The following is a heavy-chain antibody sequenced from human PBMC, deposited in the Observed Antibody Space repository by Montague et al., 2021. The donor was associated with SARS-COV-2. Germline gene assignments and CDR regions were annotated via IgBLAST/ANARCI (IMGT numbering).Heavy chain of an antibody. CDR3: ARAVVRAKTATIES. V-gene: IGHV4-59*01. CDR1: GGSISNYF. Sequence: SETLSLTCTVSGGSISNYFWGWIRQPPGKGLEWVGYMHSTGSTAYNPSLKRRVIISVDTSKTQISLKLSSVSAADTALYFCARAVVRAKTATIESWGQGTLVTVSS. CDR2: MHSTGST. D-gene: IGHD2-15*01. J-gene: IGHJ4*02.